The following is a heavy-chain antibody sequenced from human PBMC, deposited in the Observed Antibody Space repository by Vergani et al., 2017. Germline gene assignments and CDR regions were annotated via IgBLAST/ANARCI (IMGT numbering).Heavy chain of an antibody. CDR2: IRYDGSNK. D-gene: IGHD6-19*01. Sequence: LQLVESGGGLVQPGGSLRLSCAASGFTFSSYGMHWVRQAPGKGLEWVAFIRYDGSNKYYADSVKGRFTISRDNSKNTLYLQMNSLRAEDTAVYYCAKDGPSSGWYLRKDYYYYGIDVWDQGTTVTVSS. CDR1: GFTFSSYG. CDR3: AKDGPSSGWYLRKDYYYYGIDV. V-gene: IGHV3-30*02. J-gene: IGHJ6*02.